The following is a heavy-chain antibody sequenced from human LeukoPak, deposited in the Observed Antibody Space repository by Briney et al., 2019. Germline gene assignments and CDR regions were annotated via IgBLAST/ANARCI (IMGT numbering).Heavy chain of an antibody. D-gene: IGHD5-18*01. Sequence: SETLSLTCAVSGFSISSAYYWGWIRQPPGKGLEWIGSIYHSGSTYYNPSLKSRVTISLDTSKNHFSLKLTSVTAADTAVYYCARHTAMVPFDYWGQGTLVTVSS. CDR3: ARHTAMVPFDY. CDR1: GFSISSAYY. CDR2: IYHSGST. J-gene: IGHJ4*02. V-gene: IGHV4-38-2*01.